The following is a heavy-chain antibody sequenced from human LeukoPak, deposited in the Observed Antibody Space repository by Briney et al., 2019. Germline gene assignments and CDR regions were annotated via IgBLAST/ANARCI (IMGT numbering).Heavy chain of an antibody. D-gene: IGHD6-13*01. J-gene: IGHJ4*02. CDR2: ISTSGSTM. Sequence: GGSLRLSCAVSGFTVSSNYMSWVRQAPGKGLEWLSYISTSGSTMYFADSVRGRFTISRDNAKNSLYLQMNNLRAEDTAVYYCASPPGSQADFWGQGTLVTVSS. V-gene: IGHV3-11*01. CDR3: ASPPGSQADF. CDR1: GFTVSSNY.